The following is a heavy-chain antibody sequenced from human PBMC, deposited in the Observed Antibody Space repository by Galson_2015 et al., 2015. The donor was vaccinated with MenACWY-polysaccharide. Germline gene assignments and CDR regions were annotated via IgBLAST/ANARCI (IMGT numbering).Heavy chain of an antibody. CDR3: ARGLVTVASKYYYGMDV. V-gene: IGHV4-4*02. J-gene: IGHJ6*02. Sequence: ETLSLTCRVSGGSISSGNWWSWVRQPPGKGLDWIGGVYHSGSTNYNPSLKSRVTISVDKSNNQFSLKLTSVTAADAAVYYCARGLVTVASKYYYGMDVWGQGTTVTVSS. CDR2: VYHSGST. CDR1: GGSISSGNW. D-gene: IGHD2/OR15-2a*01.